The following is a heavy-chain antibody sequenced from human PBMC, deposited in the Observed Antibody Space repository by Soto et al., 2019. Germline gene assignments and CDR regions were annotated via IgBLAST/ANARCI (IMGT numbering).Heavy chain of an antibody. CDR1: GFTFSSYS. V-gene: IGHV3-21*01. CDR3: ARDLRFPSTNYFDF. D-gene: IGHD2-8*01. Sequence: GGSLRLSCAASGFTFSSYSTNWVRQAPGKGLEWVSSISSSSSYIYYADSVKGRFTISRDNAKNSLYPQMNSLRAEDTAVYYCARDLRFPSTNYFDFWGRGTLVTVSS. J-gene: IGHJ4*02. CDR2: ISSSSSYI.